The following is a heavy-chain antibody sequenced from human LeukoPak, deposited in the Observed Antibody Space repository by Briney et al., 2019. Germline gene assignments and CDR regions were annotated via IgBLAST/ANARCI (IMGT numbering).Heavy chain of an antibody. V-gene: IGHV1-2*02. CDR1: GGTFSSYA. CDR3: ARAYRRITMVRGVMWSY. Sequence: GASVKVSCKASGGTFSSYAISWVRQAPGQGLEWMGWINPNSGGTNYAQKFQGRVTMTRDTSISTAYTELSRLRSDDTAVYYCARAYRRITMVRGVMWSYWGQGTLVTVSS. CDR2: INPNSGGT. D-gene: IGHD3-10*01. J-gene: IGHJ4*02.